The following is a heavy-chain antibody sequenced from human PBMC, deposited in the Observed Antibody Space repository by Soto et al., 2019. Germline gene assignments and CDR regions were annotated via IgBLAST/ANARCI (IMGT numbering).Heavy chain of an antibody. Sequence: SVKVSCKASGGTFSSYAISWVRQAPGQGLEWMGGIIPIFGTANYAQKFQGRVTITADKSTSTAYMELSSLRSEDTAVYYCARDDXPLGVPAAQFYYYYGMDVWGQGTTVTV. J-gene: IGHJ6*02. CDR2: IIPIFGTA. V-gene: IGHV1-69*06. CDR3: ARDDXPLGVPAAQFYYYYGMDV. CDR1: GGTFSSYA. D-gene: IGHD2-2*01.